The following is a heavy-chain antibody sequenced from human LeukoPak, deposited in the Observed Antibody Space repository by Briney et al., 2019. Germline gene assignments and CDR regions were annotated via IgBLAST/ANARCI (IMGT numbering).Heavy chain of an antibody. Sequence: PGGSLRLSCAASGFTFSSYAMSWVRQAPGKGLEWVSAISGSGGSTYYADSVKGRFTISRDNSKNTLYLQMNSLRAEDTAVYYCARQDIVVVPPAPYFDYWGQGTLVTVSS. CDR2: ISGSGGST. CDR3: ARQDIVVVPPAPYFDY. CDR1: GFTFSSYA. V-gene: IGHV3-23*01. J-gene: IGHJ4*02. D-gene: IGHD2-2*01.